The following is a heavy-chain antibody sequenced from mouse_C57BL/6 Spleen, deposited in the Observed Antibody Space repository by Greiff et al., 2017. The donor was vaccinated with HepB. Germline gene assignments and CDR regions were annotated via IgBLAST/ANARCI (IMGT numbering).Heavy chain of an antibody. V-gene: IGHV1-55*01. CDR1: GYTFTSYW. J-gene: IGHJ2*01. CDR2: IYPGSGST. CDR3: ARYGGSSYYFDY. Sequence: QVQLQQPGAELVKPGASVKMSCKASGYTFTSYWITWVKQRPGQGLEWIGDIYPGSGSTNYNENVKSKATRTVDTSSSTAYMQLSSLTSEDSAVYYCARYGGSSYYFDYWGQGTTLTVSS. D-gene: IGHD1-1*01.